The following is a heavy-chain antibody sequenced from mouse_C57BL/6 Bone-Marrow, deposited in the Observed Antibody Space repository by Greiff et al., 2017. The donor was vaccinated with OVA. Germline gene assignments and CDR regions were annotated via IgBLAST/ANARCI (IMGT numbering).Heavy chain of an antibody. Sequence: EVKLVESGGGLVQPGGSLKLSCAASGFTFSDYYMYWVRQPPEKRLEWVAYISNGGGSTYYPDTVKGRFTISRDNAKNTLYLQMSRLKSEDTAMYYCASTLLPFYWYFDVWGTGTTVTVSS. CDR1: GFTFSDYY. D-gene: IGHD2-1*01. CDR2: ISNGGGST. J-gene: IGHJ1*03. CDR3: ASTLLPFYWYFDV. V-gene: IGHV5-12*01.